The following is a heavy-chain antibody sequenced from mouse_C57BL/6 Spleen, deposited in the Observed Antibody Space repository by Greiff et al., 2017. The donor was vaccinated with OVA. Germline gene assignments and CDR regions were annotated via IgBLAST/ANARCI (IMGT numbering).Heavy chain of an antibody. V-gene: IGHV1-80*01. Sequence: QVPLQQSGAELVKPGASVTISCKASGYAFSSSWMNWVKQRPGTGLVWIGPIYPGDGDTISNGKFKGKATLTADKSSSTAYMQLISLTSEDSAVYCCANLDYWGKGTTLTVSS. CDR3: ANLDY. CDR2: IYPGDGDT. J-gene: IGHJ2*01. CDR1: GYAFSSSW.